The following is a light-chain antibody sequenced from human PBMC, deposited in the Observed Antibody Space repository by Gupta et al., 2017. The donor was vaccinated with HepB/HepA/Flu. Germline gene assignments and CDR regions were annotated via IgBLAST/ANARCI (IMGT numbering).Light chain of an antibody. Sequence: QSALTQPASVSGSPGQSITISCTGTNSDVGNYNLVSWYQQHPGKAPKLMIYEVSKRPSGVSDRFSGSKSGNTASLTISGLQAEDEADYYCCSYAGTPTFVFGGGTKVTFL. J-gene: IGLJ3*02. CDR3: CSYAGTPTFV. V-gene: IGLV2-23*02. CDR2: EVS. CDR1: NSDVGNYNL.